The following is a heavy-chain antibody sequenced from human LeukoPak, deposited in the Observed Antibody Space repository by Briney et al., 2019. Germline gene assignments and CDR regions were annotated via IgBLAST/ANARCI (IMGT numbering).Heavy chain of an antibody. CDR3: ARVGKRGGYCSSTSCPPPPYGMDV. V-gene: IGHV1-2*02. CDR2: INPNSGGT. D-gene: IGHD2-2*01. Sequence: GSVKVSCKASGYTFTGYYMHWVRQAPGQGLEWMGWINPNSGGTNYAQKFQGRVTMTRDTSISTAYMELSRLRSDDTAVYYCARVGKRGGYCSSTSCPPPPYGMDVWGQGTTVTVSS. J-gene: IGHJ6*02. CDR1: GYTFTGYY.